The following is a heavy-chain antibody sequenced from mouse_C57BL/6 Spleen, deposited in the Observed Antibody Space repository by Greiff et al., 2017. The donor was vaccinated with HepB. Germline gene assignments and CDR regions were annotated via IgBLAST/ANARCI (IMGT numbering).Heavy chain of an antibody. CDR1: GYTFPGYW. V-gene: IGHV1-9*01. D-gene: IGHD1-1*01. CDR3: ARGPIYYYGSSSYYYAMDY. Sequence: VQLQESGAELMKPGASVKLSCQATGYTFPGYWIEWVKQRPGHGLEWIGEILPGSGSTNYNEKFKGKATFTADTSSNTAYMQLSSLTTEDSAIYYCARGPIYYYGSSSYYYAMDYGGQGTSATVSS. CDR2: ILPGSGST. J-gene: IGHJ4*01.